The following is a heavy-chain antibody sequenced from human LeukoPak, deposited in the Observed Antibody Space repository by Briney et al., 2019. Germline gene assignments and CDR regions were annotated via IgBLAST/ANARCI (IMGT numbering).Heavy chain of an antibody. V-gene: IGHV4-34*01. CDR2: INHSGST. Sequence: PSETLSLTCAVYGGSFSGYYWSWIRQPPGKGLEWIGEINHSGSTNYNPSLKRRVTISVDTSKNQFSLKLSSVTAADTAVYYCARIDCSGGSCYLFDYWGQGTLVTVSS. J-gene: IGHJ4*02. CDR3: ARIDCSGGSCYLFDY. D-gene: IGHD2-15*01. CDR1: GGSFSGYY.